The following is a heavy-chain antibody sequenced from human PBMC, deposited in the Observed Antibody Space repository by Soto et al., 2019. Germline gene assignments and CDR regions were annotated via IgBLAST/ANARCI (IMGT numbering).Heavy chain of an antibody. CDR1: GFTVGNNY. V-gene: IGHV3-66*01. Sequence: EVQLVESGGGLVQPGGSLRLSCAASGFTVGNNYMSWVRQAPTKGLEWLSVIFGDGRTYYADSVKGRFTVSRDSSENTLFVQINNLRGEDTAVYYCAGDPFQGFGSWGHGTLVTVSS. CDR2: IFGDGRT. CDR3: AGDPFQGFGS. J-gene: IGHJ5*01.